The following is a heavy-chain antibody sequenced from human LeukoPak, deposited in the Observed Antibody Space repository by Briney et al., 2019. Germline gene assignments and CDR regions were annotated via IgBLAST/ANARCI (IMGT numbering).Heavy chain of an antibody. J-gene: IGHJ4*02. CDR3: ARGLGKLLWFGSPDSFDY. D-gene: IGHD3-10*01. CDR2: FDPEDGET. V-gene: IGHV1-24*01. CDR1: GYTLTELS. Sequence: ASVKVSCKVSGYTLTELSMHWVRQAPGKGLEWMGRFDPEDGETLYAQKFQGRVTMTADTSTDTAYMELSRLRSDDTAVYYCARGLGKLLWFGSPDSFDYWGQGTLVTVSS.